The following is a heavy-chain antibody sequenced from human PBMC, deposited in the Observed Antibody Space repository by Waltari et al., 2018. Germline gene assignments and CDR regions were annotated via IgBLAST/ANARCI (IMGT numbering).Heavy chain of an antibody. D-gene: IGHD3-22*01. CDR3: ARDRGYYDSSGYGGMDV. CDR1: GGTFSSYA. J-gene: IGHJ6*02. CDR2: IIPIFGTG. Sequence: QVQLVQSGAEVKKPGSSVKVSCKASGGTFSSYAISWVRQAPGQGLEWMGGIIPIFGTGNYGQEFQGRVTITADESTSTAYMELSSLRSEDTAVYYCARDRGYYDSSGYGGMDVWGQGTTVTVSS. V-gene: IGHV1-69*01.